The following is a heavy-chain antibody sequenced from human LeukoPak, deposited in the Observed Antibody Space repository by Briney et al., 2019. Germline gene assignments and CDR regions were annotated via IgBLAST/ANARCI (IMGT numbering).Heavy chain of an antibody. CDR3: ASRAVAGSIDY. Sequence: GSLRLSCAASGFTFSSYSMNWVRQAPGKGLEWVSSISSSSSYIYYADSVKGRFTISRDNAKNSLYLQMNSLRAEDTAVYYCASRAVAGSIDYWGQGTLVTVSS. D-gene: IGHD6-19*01. CDR2: ISSSSSYI. V-gene: IGHV3-21*01. CDR1: GFTFSSYS. J-gene: IGHJ4*02.